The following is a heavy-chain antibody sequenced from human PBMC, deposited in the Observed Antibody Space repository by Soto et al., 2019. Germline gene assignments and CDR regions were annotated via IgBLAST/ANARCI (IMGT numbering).Heavy chain of an antibody. CDR3: AKESSGWSFDY. V-gene: IGHV4-39*02. Sequence: SETLSLTCTVSDGSISSSSYYWGWIRQPPGKGLEWIGSIYYSGSTYYNPSLKSRVTISVDTSKNQFSLKLSSVTAADTAVYYCAKESSGWSFDYWGQGTLVTVSS. CDR2: IYYSGST. D-gene: IGHD6-19*01. J-gene: IGHJ4*02. CDR1: DGSISSSSYY.